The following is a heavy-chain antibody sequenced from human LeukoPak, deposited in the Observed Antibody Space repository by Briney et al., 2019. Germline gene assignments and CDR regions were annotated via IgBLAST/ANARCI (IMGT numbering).Heavy chain of an antibody. CDR3: ARVKGYCSGGSCRPLYYYYYMDV. J-gene: IGHJ6*03. D-gene: IGHD2-15*01. Sequence: ASVKVSCKASGYTFTGYYMHWVRQAPGQGLEWMGWISAYNGNTNYAQKLQGRVTMTTDTSTSTAYMELRSLRSDDTAVYYCARVKGYCSGGSCRPLYYYYYMDVWGKGTTDTVSS. V-gene: IGHV1-18*04. CDR1: GYTFTGYY. CDR2: ISAYNGNT.